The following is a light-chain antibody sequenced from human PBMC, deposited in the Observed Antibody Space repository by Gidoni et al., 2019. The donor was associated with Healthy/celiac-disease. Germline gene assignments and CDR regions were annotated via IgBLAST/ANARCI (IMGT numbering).Light chain of an antibody. CDR1: SSDVGGYNY. J-gene: IGLJ2*01. CDR3: SSLKV. Sequence: QSALTQPASVSGSPGQSITISCTGTSSDVGGYNYVSWYQQHPGKAPKLMIYDVSNRPSGVSKRFSGSKSGNTASLTISGLQAEDEADYYCSSLKVFGGGTKLTVL. CDR2: DVS. V-gene: IGLV2-14*01.